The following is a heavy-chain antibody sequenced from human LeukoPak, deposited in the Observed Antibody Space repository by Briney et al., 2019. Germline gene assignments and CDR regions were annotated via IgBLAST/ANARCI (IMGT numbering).Heavy chain of an antibody. CDR3: ARDNYGSGTYGYFDY. Sequence: GGSLPLSCAASGFTFSSHAIHWVRQAPGKGLEWVALISFDGTTEKYADSVKGRFTISRDNSNNTLYLQMNGLGAEDTAVYYCARDNYGSGTYGYFDYWGQGTLVTVSS. CDR2: ISFDGTTE. V-gene: IGHV3-30*04. CDR1: GFTFSSHA. D-gene: IGHD3-10*01. J-gene: IGHJ4*02.